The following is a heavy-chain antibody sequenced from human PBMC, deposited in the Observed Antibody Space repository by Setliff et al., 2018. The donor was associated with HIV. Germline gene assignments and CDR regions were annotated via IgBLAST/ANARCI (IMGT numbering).Heavy chain of an antibody. V-gene: IGHV4-38-2*02. Sequence: SETLSLTCTVSGYPISSGYYWGWIRQPPGKGLEWIGSIYHSGTTYYNPSLKSRVSISVDTSKRQFSPKLTSVTAGDSALYYCARRRGQKATGWYYFDFWGQGALVTVSS. D-gene: IGHD6-19*01. CDR2: IYHSGTT. CDR1: GYPISSGYY. CDR3: ARRRGQKATGWYYFDF. J-gene: IGHJ4*02.